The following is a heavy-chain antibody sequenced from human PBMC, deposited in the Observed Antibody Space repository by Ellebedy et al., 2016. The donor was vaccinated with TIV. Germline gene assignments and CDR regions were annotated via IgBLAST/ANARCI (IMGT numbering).Heavy chain of an antibody. D-gene: IGHD6-19*01. CDR1: AFTFSYYW. J-gene: IGHJ4*02. Sequence: GESLKISCAASAFTFSYYWMGWVRQAPGKGLQWVASISQDGSAKYYVDSVKGRFTISGDNAKNSLYLEMNSLRAEDTAVYYCARGGRDQWLIDYWGQGTLVTVSS. CDR3: ARGGRDQWLIDY. CDR2: ISQDGSAK. V-gene: IGHV3-7*01.